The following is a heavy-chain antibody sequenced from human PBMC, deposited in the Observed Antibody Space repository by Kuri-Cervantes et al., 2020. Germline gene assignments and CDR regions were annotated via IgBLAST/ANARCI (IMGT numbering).Heavy chain of an antibody. D-gene: IGHD3-3*01. CDR2: ISSYNGNT. V-gene: IGHV1-18*01. CDR3: ARGAHHDVLSGYWNRGGYTMDV. CDR1: GYTFTSYG. J-gene: IGHJ6*02. Sequence: ASVKVSCKASGYTFTSYGISWVRQAPGKGLEWVGWISSYNGNTDSAQSLQGRVTMTFETSTATAYMELRSLRSDDAAVYYCARGAHHDVLSGYWNRGGYTMDVWGQGTTVTVSS.